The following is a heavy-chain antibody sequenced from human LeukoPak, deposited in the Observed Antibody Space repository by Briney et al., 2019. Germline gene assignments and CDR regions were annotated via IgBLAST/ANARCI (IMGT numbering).Heavy chain of an antibody. J-gene: IGHJ4*02. CDR3: AKDDAWLQYGN. D-gene: IGHD5-24*01. CDR1: GFTFSSYW. V-gene: IGHV3-74*01. CDR2: INSDGSST. Sequence: AGGSLRLSCAASGFTFSSYWMHWVRQAPGKGLVWVSRINSDGSSTSYADSVKGRFTISRDNSKGTVYLQMNSLRPEDTAVYYCAKDDAWLQYGNWGRGTLVTVSS.